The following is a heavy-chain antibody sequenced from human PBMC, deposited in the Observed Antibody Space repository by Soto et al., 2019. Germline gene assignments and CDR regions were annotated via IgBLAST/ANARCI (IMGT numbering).Heavy chain of an antibody. CDR1: GCTLSRGGYY. J-gene: IGHJ5*02. CDR2: MYYSGST. D-gene: IGHD1-26*01. CDR3: ARDMHAGFTHYFDP. Sequence: SETQSLTCTFSGCTLSRGGYYLRWLRPLPGKGLEWIAYMYYSGSTNYNPSLQSRVAISMDTSKNQLSLKLTSMTAADTAVYYCARDMHAGFTHYFDPWGQGTLGNVPQ. V-gene: IGHV4-61*08.